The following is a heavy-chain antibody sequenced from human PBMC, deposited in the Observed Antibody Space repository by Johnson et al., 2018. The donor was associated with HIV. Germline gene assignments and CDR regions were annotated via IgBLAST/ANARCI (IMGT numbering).Heavy chain of an antibody. D-gene: IGHD5-18*01. V-gene: IGHV3-30-3*01. CDR2: ISYDGSNK. J-gene: IGHJ3*02. CDR1: GFTFSTYA. CDR3: ARDGGYSYGDAFDI. Sequence: QVQLVESGGGVVQPERSLRLSCAASGFTFSTYAMHWVRQAPGKGLEWVAVISYDGSNKYYADSVKGRFTISRDNSKNTLYLQMNSLRAEETAVYYCARDGGYSYGDAFDIWGQGTMVTVSS.